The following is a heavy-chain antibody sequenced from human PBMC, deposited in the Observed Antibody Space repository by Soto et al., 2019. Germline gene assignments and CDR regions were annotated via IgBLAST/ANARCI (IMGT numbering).Heavy chain of an antibody. CDR1: GFTFTNSA. J-gene: IGHJ4*02. D-gene: IGHD3-9*01. CDR2: IDAGSGNT. V-gene: IGHV1-3*01. CDR3: ASGYYDILTGYYYYDVPLDY. Sequence: ASVKVSCKASGFTFTNSAVQWVRQARGQRLEWMGWIDAGSGNTKYSQKFQGRVTITRDTSASTAYMELSSLRSEDTAVYYCASGYYDILTGYYYYDVPLDYWGQGTLVTVS.